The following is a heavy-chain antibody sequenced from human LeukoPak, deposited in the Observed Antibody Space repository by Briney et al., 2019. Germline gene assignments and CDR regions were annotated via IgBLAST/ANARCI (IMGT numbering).Heavy chain of an antibody. Sequence: ASVKVSCKASGGTFSSYAISWVRQAPGQGLEWMGGIIPIFGTANYAQKFQGRVTITADESTSTAYMELSSLRSEDTAVYYCARALHRYCSGGSCYNWFDPWGQGTLVTVSS. D-gene: IGHD2-15*01. CDR2: IIPIFGTA. V-gene: IGHV1-69*13. J-gene: IGHJ5*02. CDR3: ARALHRYCSGGSCYNWFDP. CDR1: GGTFSSYA.